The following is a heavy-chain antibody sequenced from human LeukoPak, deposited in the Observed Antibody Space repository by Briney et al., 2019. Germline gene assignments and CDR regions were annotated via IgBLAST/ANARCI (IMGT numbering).Heavy chain of an antibody. V-gene: IGHV3-9*01. Sequence: GGSLRLSCTASGFTFDDYAMHWVRQAPGKGLEWFSGISWHSRNIDYVDSVKGRFTISRDNAKNSLYLQMNSLRPEDTALYYCAKSRRSSQSVLEIDYWGQGTLVTVSS. CDR1: GFTFDDYA. CDR3: AKSRRSSQSVLEIDY. CDR2: ISWHSRNI. J-gene: IGHJ4*02. D-gene: IGHD1-26*01.